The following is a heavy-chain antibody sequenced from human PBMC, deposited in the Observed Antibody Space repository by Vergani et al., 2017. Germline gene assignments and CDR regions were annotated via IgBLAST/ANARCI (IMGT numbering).Heavy chain of an antibody. CDR3: AKDGAAGAAHYYYYMDV. Sequence: EVQLVESGGGVVRPGGSLRLSCAASGFTFDDYGMSWVRQAPGKGLEWVSGINWNGGSTGYADSVKGRFTISRDNAKNSLYLQMNSLRAEDTALYYCAKDGAAGAAHYYYYMDVWGKGTTVTVSS. J-gene: IGHJ6*03. CDR1: GFTFDDYG. V-gene: IGHV3-20*04. D-gene: IGHD6-13*01. CDR2: INWNGGST.